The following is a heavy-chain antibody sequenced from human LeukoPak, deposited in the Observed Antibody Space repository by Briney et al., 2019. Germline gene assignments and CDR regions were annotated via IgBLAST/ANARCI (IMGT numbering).Heavy chain of an antibody. CDR2: IYTSGST. Sequence: SETLSLTCTVSGGSISSYYWSWIRQPAGKGLEWIGRIYTSGSTNYNPSLTSRATMSVDTSKNQFSLKLSSVTAADTAVYYCAREGEWELHAQVDAFDIWGQGTMVTVSS. V-gene: IGHV4-4*07. CDR3: AREGEWELHAQVDAFDI. CDR1: GGSISSYY. J-gene: IGHJ3*02. D-gene: IGHD1-26*01.